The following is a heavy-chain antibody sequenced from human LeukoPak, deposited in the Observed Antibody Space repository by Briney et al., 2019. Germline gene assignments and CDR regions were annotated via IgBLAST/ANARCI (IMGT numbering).Heavy chain of an antibody. CDR3: ARFYSSRSWFDP. D-gene: IGHD6-13*01. CDR2: IYHSGST. Sequence: SETLSLTCTVSGGSISSGGYYWSWIRQPPGKGLEWIGYIYHSGSTYYNPSLKSRVTISVDRSKNQFSLKLSSVTAADTAVYYCARFYSSRSWFDPWGQGTLVTVSS. CDR1: GGSISSGGYY. V-gene: IGHV4-30-2*01. J-gene: IGHJ5*02.